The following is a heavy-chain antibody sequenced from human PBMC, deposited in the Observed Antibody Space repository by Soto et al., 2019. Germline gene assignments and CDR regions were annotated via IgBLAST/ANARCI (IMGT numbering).Heavy chain of an antibody. J-gene: IGHJ4*02. Sequence: GGSLRLSCAASGFTFSSYGMHWVRQAPGKGLEWVAVIWYDGSNKYYADSVKGRFTISRDNSKNTLYLQMNSLRAEDTAVYYCASGGGGYYFDYWGQGTLVTVSS. CDR1: GFTFSSYG. CDR2: IWYDGSNK. V-gene: IGHV3-33*01. CDR3: ASGGGGYYFDY. D-gene: IGHD1-26*01.